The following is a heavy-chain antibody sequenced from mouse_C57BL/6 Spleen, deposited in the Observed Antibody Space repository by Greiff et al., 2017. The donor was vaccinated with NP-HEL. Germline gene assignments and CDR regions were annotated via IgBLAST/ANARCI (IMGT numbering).Heavy chain of an antibody. CDR2: IYPGNSDT. V-gene: IGHV1-5*01. D-gene: IGHD2-4*01. J-gene: IGHJ1*03. CDR3: TRGLYYDYDGWYFDV. Sequence: VQLQQSGTVLARPGASVKMSCKTSGYTFTSYWIHWVKQRPGQGLEWIGAIYPGNSDTSYNQKFKGKAKLTAVTSASTAYMELSSLTNEDSAVYYCTRGLYYDYDGWYFDVWGTGTTVTVSS. CDR1: GYTFTSYW.